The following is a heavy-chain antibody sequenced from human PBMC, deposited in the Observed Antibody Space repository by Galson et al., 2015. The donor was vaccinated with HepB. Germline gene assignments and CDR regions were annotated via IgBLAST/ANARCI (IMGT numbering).Heavy chain of an antibody. D-gene: IGHD4-17*01. CDR3: ARVADSHYGDHTHFDS. Sequence: SLRLSCAASGFTFRDYYMSWIRQTPGKGLEWLSYISSNTGTYTTYADSVKGRLTISRDNAENSLYLQMSSLRVEDTAVYFCARVADSHYGDHTHFDSWGQGTLVTVSS. V-gene: IGHV3-11*06. J-gene: IGHJ4*02. CDR1: GFTFRDYY. CDR2: ISSNTGTYT.